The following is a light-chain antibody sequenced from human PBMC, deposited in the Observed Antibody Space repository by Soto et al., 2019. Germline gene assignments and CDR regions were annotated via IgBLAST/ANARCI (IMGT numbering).Light chain of an antibody. J-gene: IGLJ1*01. CDR1: SGSIASNY. CDR3: QSYDSSNV. CDR2: EDN. Sequence: NFMLTQPHSVSESPGKTVTISCTRSSGSIASNYVQWYRQRPGSAPTTVIYEDNQRPSGVPDRFSGSIDSSSNSASLTISGLKTEDEADYYCQSYDSSNVFGTGTKLTVL. V-gene: IGLV6-57*04.